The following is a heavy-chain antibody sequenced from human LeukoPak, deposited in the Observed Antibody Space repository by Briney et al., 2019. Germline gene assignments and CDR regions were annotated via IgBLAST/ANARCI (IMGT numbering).Heavy chain of an antibody. CDR2: IWYDGSNK. Sequence: SGGSLRLSCAASGFTFSSYGMHWVRQAPGKGLEGVAVIWYDGSNKYYADSVKVLFTISRDNSKTPLYLQMNSLRAEDTAVYYCARAHDYFDYWGQGTLVTVSS. CDR1: GFTFSSYG. J-gene: IGHJ4*02. V-gene: IGHV3-33*01. CDR3: ARAHDYFDY.